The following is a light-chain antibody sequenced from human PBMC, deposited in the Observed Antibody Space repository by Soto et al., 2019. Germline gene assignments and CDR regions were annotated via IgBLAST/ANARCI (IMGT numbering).Light chain of an antibody. CDR1: SSDVGAYNY. Sequence: QSALTQPRSVSGSPGRSVTISCTGTSSDVGAYNYVSWYQQHPGKVPKLMIYEVSKWPSGVPDRFSGSKSGNTASLTISGLQAEDEADYYCCSYSGSYTWVFGGGTQLTVL. CDR2: EVS. J-gene: IGLJ2*01. CDR3: CSYSGSYTWV. V-gene: IGLV2-11*01.